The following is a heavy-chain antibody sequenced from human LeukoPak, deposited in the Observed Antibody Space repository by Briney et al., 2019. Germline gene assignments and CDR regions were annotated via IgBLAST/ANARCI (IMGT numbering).Heavy chain of an antibody. J-gene: IGHJ5*02. CDR2: INHSGST. CDR1: GGSFSGYY. D-gene: IGHD5-18*01. CDR3: AGAGGTAMVRVWFDP. V-gene: IGHV4-34*01. Sequence: PSETLSLTCAVYGGSFSGYYWSWIRQPPGKGLEWIGEINHSGSTNYNPSLKSRVTISVDTSKNQFSLKLSSVTAADTAVYYCAGAGGTAMVRVWFDPWGQGTLVTVSS.